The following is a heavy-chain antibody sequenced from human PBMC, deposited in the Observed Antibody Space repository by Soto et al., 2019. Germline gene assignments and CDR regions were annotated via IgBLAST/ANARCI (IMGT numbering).Heavy chain of an antibody. Sequence: SVNVSCKASGGTFISYAISWVRQAPGQGLEWMGGIIPIFGTANYAQKFQGRVTITADESTSTAYMELSSLRSEDTAVYYCARYVDTAMAGDYYYGMDVWGQGTTVTVSS. CDR3: ARYVDTAMAGDYYYGMDV. CDR1: GGTFISYA. V-gene: IGHV1-69*13. CDR2: IIPIFGTA. J-gene: IGHJ6*02. D-gene: IGHD5-18*01.